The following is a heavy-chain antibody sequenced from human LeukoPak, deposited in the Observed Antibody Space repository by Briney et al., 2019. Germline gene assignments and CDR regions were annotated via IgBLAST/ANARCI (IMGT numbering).Heavy chain of an antibody. Sequence: QPGGSLRLSCEASGLTFSRYAMSWVRQAPGKGLEWVSGIDGSGGCGEKTYYADSVKGRFTISRDNSKNTLFLQMNSLRVEDTAVYYCARDRQVHTSVDSVEYWGQGALVTVSS. J-gene: IGHJ4*02. D-gene: IGHD5-12*01. CDR3: ARDRQVHTSVDSVEY. CDR2: IDGSGGCGEKT. CDR1: GLTFSRYA. V-gene: IGHV3-23*01.